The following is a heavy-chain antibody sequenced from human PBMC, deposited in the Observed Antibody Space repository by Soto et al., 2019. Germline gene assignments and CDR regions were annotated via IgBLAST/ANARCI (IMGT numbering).Heavy chain of an antibody. CDR2: IYYSGST. V-gene: IGHV4-31*03. Sequence: SETLSLTCTVSGGSISSGGYYWSWIRQHPGKGLEWIGYIYYSGSTYYNPSLKSRVTISVDTSKNQFSLKLSSVTAADTAVYYCARVVDTAMVYDYWGQGTLVTVSS. CDR3: ARVVDTAMVYDY. D-gene: IGHD5-18*01. CDR1: GGSISSGGYY. J-gene: IGHJ4*02.